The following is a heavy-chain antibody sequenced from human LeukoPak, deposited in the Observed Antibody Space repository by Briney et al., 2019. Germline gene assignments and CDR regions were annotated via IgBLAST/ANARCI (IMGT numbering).Heavy chain of an antibody. Sequence: PGGSLRLSCAASGFTFSNFAMHWVRQAPGKGLEWVAVISDDGSKNYFADSVKGRVIISRDNSKNTMSLQMNSLRAEDTAVYYCAKTGSSSWGYFDYWGQGTLVTVSS. CDR2: ISDDGSKN. CDR1: GFTFSNFA. D-gene: IGHD6-13*01. V-gene: IGHV3-30-3*02. J-gene: IGHJ4*02. CDR3: AKTGSSSWGYFDY.